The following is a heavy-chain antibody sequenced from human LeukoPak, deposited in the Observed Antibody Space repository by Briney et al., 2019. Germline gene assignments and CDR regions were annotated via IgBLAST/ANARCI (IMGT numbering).Heavy chain of an antibody. J-gene: IGHJ4*02. D-gene: IGHD3-3*01. CDR1: GGSISSYY. CDR3: ARTGITIFGVVTSFDY. CDR2: TYYSGST. V-gene: IGHV4-59*01. Sequence: SETLSLICTVSGGSISSYYWSWIRQPPGKGLEWIGYTYYSGSTNYNPSLKSRVTISVDTSKNQFSLKLSSVTAADTAVYYCARTGITIFGVVTSFDYWGQGTLVTVSS.